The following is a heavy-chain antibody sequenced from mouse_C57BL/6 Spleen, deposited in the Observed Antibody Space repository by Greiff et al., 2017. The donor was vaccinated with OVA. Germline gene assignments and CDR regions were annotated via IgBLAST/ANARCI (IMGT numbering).Heavy chain of an antibody. D-gene: IGHD3-3*01. CDR2: INPYNGGT. Sequence: VHVKQSGPVLVKPGASVKMSCKASGYTFTDYYMNWVKQSHGKSLEWIGVINPYNGGTSYNQKFKGKATLTVDKSSSTAYMELNSLTSEDSAVYYCARSPRRDYYAMDYWGQGTSVTVSS. V-gene: IGHV1-19*01. CDR1: GYTFTDYY. J-gene: IGHJ4*01. CDR3: ARSPRRDYYAMDY.